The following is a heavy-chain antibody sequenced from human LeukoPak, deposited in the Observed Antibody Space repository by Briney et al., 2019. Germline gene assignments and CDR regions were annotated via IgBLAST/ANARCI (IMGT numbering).Heavy chain of an antibody. V-gene: IGHV3-7*01. D-gene: IGHD2-2*01. CDR3: ARGVYCSSTSCSGFDP. J-gene: IGHJ5*02. Sequence: GGSLRLSCAASGFTFSSYWMSWVRQAPGKGLEWVANIKQDGSEKYYVDSVKGRFTISRDNAKNSLYLQMNSLRAEDTAVYYCARGVYCSSTSCSGFDPWGQGTLVTVSS. CDR1: GFTFSSYW. CDR2: IKQDGSEK.